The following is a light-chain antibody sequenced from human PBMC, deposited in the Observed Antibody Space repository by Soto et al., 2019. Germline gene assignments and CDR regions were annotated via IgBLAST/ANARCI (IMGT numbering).Light chain of an antibody. CDR1: SSNIGAAYD. V-gene: IGLV1-40*01. CDR3: QSYDSSLSGWV. J-gene: IGLJ3*02. CDR2: GNN. Sequence: QSVLTQPPSVSGAPGQKVTISCTRSSSNIGAAYDVHWYQHLPGTAPKLLIYGNNNRPSGVPDRFSGSKSGTSASLAIPGLQAEDEADYYCQSYDSSLSGWVFGGGTKLPVL.